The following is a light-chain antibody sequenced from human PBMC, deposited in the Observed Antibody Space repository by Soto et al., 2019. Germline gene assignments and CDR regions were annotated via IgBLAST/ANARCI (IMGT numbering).Light chain of an antibody. CDR1: QSISSY. CDR2: AAS. Sequence: DIQMTQSPSSLSASVGDRVTITCRASQSISSYFNWYQQKPGKAPKLLIYAASSLQSGVPSRFSGSGSGTDFTLTISSLQPEDFANYYCQQSYSPPRTYGQGTKVEIK. J-gene: IGKJ1*01. CDR3: QQSYSPPRT. V-gene: IGKV1-39*01.